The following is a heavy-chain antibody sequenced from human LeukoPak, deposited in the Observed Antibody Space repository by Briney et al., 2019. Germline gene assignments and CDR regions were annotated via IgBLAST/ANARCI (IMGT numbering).Heavy chain of an antibody. CDR1: GFTFSSYA. V-gene: IGHV3-23*01. Sequence: PGGSLRLSCAASGFTFSSYAMSWVRQAPGKGLEWVSAISGSGGSTYYADSVKGRFTISRDNSKNTLYLQMNSLRAEDTAVYYCARDLFDQRMTGAADYWGQGTLVTVSS. CDR3: ARDLFDQRMTGAADY. CDR2: ISGSGGST. D-gene: IGHD1-14*01. J-gene: IGHJ4*02.